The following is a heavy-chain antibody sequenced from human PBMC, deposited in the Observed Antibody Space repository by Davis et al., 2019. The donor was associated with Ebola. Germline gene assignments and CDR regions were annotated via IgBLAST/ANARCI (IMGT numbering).Heavy chain of an antibody. V-gene: IGHV3-72*01. D-gene: IGHD5-12*01. J-gene: IGHJ6*02. CDR2: SRNKPNSYST. CDR3: TRGLISTIRPWTYYGMDV. Sequence: GESLKISCAASEFIFSDYYMDWVRQAPGKGLEWVGRSRNKPNSYSTEYASSVKGRFTVSRDDSKNSVYLQMNSLKTEDTAVYYCTRGLISTIRPWTYYGMDVWGQGTTVTVSS. CDR1: EFIFSDYY.